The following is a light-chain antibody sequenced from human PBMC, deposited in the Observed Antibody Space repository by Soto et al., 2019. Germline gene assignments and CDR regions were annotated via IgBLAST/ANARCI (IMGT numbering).Light chain of an antibody. CDR3: HQYYSTLFT. CDR1: QSVLYSSNNKNF. J-gene: IGKJ3*01. Sequence: DIVMTQSPDSLAVSLGERATINCKSSQSVLYSSNNKNFLAWYQQKPGQPPKLLIYWASTRESGVPDRFSGSGSGTDFTLTISSLQDEDVAVYYCHQYYSTLFTFGPGTKVDI. CDR2: WAS. V-gene: IGKV4-1*01.